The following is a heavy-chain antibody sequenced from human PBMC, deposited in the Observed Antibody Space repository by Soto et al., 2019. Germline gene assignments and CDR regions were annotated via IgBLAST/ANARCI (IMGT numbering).Heavy chain of an antibody. CDR3: IRGPRPSSVATGAL. CDR1: GFVFNMYW. CDR2: INDDGTRT. V-gene: IGHV3-74*01. Sequence: GGSLRLSCAASGFVFNMYWMHWVRQVPGEGPEWVTRINDDGTRTDYADSAKGRFTISRDNAKDILYLQMNALRVDDTAVYYCIRGPRPSSVATGALWGQGTLATVSS. D-gene: IGHD5-12*01. J-gene: IGHJ4*02.